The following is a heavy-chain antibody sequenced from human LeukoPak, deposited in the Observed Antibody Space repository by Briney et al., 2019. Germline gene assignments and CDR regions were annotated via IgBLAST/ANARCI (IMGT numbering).Heavy chain of an antibody. CDR3: ASRKYYYYYMDV. J-gene: IGHJ6*03. V-gene: IGHV4-34*01. CDR2: INHSGST. Sequence: PSETLSLTCAVYGGSFSGYYWSWIRQPPGKGPEWIGEINHSGSTNYNPSLKSRVTISVDTSKNQFSLKLSSVTAADTAVYYCASRKYYYYYMDVWGKGTTVTVSS. CDR1: GGSFSGYY.